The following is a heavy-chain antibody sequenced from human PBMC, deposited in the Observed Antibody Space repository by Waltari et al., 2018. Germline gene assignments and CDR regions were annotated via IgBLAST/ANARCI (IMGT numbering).Heavy chain of an antibody. CDR2: IIPILGIA. V-gene: IGHV1-69*02. D-gene: IGHD3-16*02. CDR1: GGTFSSYT. J-gene: IGHJ3*02. CDR3: ARSGSGTGRLGELSFFLDAFDI. Sequence: QVQLVQSGAEVKKPGSSVKVSCKASGGTFSSYTISWVRQAPGQGLEWMGRIIPILGIANYAQKFQGRVTITADKSTSTAYMELSSLRSEDTAVYYCARSGSGTGRLGELSFFLDAFDIWGQGTMVTVSS.